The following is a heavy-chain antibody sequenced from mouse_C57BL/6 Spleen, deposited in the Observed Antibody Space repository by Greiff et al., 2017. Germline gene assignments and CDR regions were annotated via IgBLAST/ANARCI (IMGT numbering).Heavy chain of an antibody. CDR3: ARDRYYGSSDAMDY. D-gene: IGHD1-1*01. CDR1: GFTFSSYA. CDR2: ISDGGSYT. Sequence: EVMLVESGGGLVKPGGSLKLSCAASGFTFSSYAMSWVRQTPEKRLEWVATISDGGSYTYYPDNVKGRFTISRDNAKNNLYLQMSHLKSEDTAMYYCARDRYYGSSDAMDYWGQGTSVTVSS. V-gene: IGHV5-4*01. J-gene: IGHJ4*01.